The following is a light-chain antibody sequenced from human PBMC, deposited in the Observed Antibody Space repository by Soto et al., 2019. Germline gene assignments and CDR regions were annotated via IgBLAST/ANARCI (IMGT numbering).Light chain of an antibody. J-gene: IGKJ1*01. CDR1: QGIRND. CDR2: AAS. CDR3: LQDYDFPLT. V-gene: IGKV1-6*01. Sequence: AIQMTRSPSSLSASVGDRVTITCRASQGIRNDLGWYQQKPGKAPKRLIYAASSLQSGVPSRLSGSGSGTDFTLTTSSLQTEEFATYYCLQDYDFPLTFGQGTTVEIK.